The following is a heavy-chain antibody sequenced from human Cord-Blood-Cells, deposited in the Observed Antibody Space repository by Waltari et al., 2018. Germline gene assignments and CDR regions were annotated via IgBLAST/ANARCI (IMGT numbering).Heavy chain of an antibody. CDR3: AHRRSYYGSGSYYNSYYYFDY. D-gene: IGHD3-10*01. V-gene: IGHV2-5*01. CDR1: GFSLSTRGVG. J-gene: IGHJ4*02. Sequence: QITLKESGPTLVKPTQTLTLTCTFSGFSLSTRGVGVGWIRQPPGTALEWLALIYWNDDKRYSPSLKSRLTITKDTSKNQVVLTMTNMDPVDTTTYYCAHRRSYYGSGSYYNSYYYFDYWGQGTLVTVSS. CDR2: IYWNDDK.